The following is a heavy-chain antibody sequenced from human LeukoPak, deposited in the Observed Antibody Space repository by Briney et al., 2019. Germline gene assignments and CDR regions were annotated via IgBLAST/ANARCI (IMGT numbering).Heavy chain of an antibody. V-gene: IGHV4-34*01. CDR2: INHSGST. J-gene: IGHJ4*02. CDR1: AGSFSGYY. Sequence: PSEALSLTCAVYAGSFSGYYWTWIRQPPGKGLEWLGEINHSGSTNYNPSLKSRVTISIDTSKGQFSLKLSSVTAADTAVYYCARGPYYFGSGTDYNRFNVVYWGQGILVTVSS. CDR3: ARGPYYFGSGTDYNRFNVVY. D-gene: IGHD3-10*01.